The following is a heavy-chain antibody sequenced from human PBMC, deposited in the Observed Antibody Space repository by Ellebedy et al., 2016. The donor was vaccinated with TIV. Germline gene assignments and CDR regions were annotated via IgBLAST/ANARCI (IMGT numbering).Heavy chain of an antibody. CDR3: ARDRVDYGSGSYAVDI. CDR2: IWYDGSNK. J-gene: IGHJ3*02. CDR1: GFTFSRYN. Sequence: GGSLRLXCAASGFTFSRYNMHWVRQAPGKGLEWVAVIWYDGSNKYYVDSVKGRFTISRDNSKSMLYLQMNSLRAEDTAVYYCARDRVDYGSGSYAVDIWGQGTMVTVSS. V-gene: IGHV3-33*01. D-gene: IGHD3-10*01.